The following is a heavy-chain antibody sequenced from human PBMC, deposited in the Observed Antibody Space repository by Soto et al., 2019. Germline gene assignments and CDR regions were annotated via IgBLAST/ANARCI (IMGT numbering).Heavy chain of an antibody. D-gene: IGHD2-2*01. V-gene: IGHV1-3*01. CDR3: ARSVVVPAATNWFDP. CDR2: INAGNGNT. J-gene: IGHJ5*02. CDR1: GYTFTSYA. Sequence: QVQLVQSGAEVKKPGASVKVSCKASGYTFTSYAMHWVRQAPGQRLEWMGWINAGNGNTKYSQKFQGRVTITRDTSASTAYMELSSLRSEDTAVYYCARSVVVPAATNWFDPWGQGTLVTVSS.